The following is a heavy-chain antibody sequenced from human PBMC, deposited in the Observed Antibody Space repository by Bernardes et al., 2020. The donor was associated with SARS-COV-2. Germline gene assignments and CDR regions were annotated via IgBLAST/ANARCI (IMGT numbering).Heavy chain of an antibody. V-gene: IGHV1-24*01. CDR1: GYSLTELS. CDR2: FDPEAGER. D-gene: IGHD3-22*01. J-gene: IGHJ4*02. CDR3: ATGAATYFYDSGGYYRFDF. Sequence: ASVKVSCKVSGYSLTELSLHWVRQAPGRGLEWMGGFDPEAGERIYAQKFQGRVSMTEDTSTDTAYMEIGSLGYEDTAVYYCATGAATYFYDSGGYYRFDFWGQGTPVTVSS.